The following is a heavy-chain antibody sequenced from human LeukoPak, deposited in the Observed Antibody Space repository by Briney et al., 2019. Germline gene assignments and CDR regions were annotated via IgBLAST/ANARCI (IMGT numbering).Heavy chain of an antibody. CDR3: ARDLSFGSLDY. D-gene: IGHD3-16*02. Sequence: TGGSLRLSCAASGFTFSSYWMHWVRQAPGKGLVWVSRINSDGSTTNYADSVKGRFTISRDDSKNTLYLQMNSLRAEDTAVYYCARDLSFGSLDYRGQGTLVIVSS. CDR1: GFTFSSYW. J-gene: IGHJ4*02. V-gene: IGHV3-74*01. CDR2: INSDGSTT.